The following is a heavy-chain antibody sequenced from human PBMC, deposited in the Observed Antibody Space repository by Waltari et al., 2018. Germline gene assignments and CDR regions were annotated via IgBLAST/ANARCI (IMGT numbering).Heavy chain of an antibody. CDR1: GFTFSTYN. CDR2: ISSSTTT. V-gene: IGHV3-48*01. CDR3: ARGRDGYIQDVFDI. J-gene: IGHJ3*02. D-gene: IGHD5-12*01. Sequence: EVQLVESGGGMVQPGESLRLSCAASGFTFSTYNMNWVRQAPGKGLEWVSYISSSTTTYYADYVKCRCTIARDNAKNSLYLQMNSLRAEDTALYYCARGRDGYIQDVFDIWGQGTMVSVSS.